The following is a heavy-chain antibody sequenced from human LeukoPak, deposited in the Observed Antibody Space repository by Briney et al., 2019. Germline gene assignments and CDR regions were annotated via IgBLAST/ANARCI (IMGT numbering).Heavy chain of an antibody. CDR3: ARGAYYDFWSGYPPLGYYYYGMDV. D-gene: IGHD3-3*01. CDR2: INPSGGST. CDR1: GYTFTSYY. V-gene: IGHV1-46*01. J-gene: IGHJ6*02. Sequence: GASVKVSCKASGYTFTSYYMHWVRQAPGQGLEWMGIINPSGGSTSYAQKFQGRVTMTRDTSTSTVYMELSSLRSEDTAVYYCARGAYYDFWSGYPPLGYYYYGMDVWGQGTTVTVSS.